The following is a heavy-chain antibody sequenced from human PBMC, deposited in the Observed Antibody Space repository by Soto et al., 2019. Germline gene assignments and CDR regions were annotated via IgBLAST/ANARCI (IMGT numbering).Heavy chain of an antibody. D-gene: IGHD3-22*01. Sequence: VQMVESGGGVVHPGGSLRLSCAVSGFTFADYAVHWVRQSAGKGLEWVSFINADGSEKYYADSVRGRFTISRDNSKDSFYLQMNSLRLEDTAMYYCAQAKFYYDSSPYDSWGQGPLVAVSS. CDR3: AQAKFYYDSSPYDS. CDR1: GFTFADYA. V-gene: IGHV3-43*02. CDR2: INADGSEK. J-gene: IGHJ4*02.